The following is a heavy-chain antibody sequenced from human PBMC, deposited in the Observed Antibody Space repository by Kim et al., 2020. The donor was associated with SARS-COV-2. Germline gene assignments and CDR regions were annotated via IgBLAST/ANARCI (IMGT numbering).Heavy chain of an antibody. V-gene: IGHV3-74*01. CDR3: AAARSSGSGSHWFDP. D-gene: IGHD3-10*01. J-gene: IGHJ5*02. Sequence: DSVQGRFAISRDNPKNTLYLQMNNLRAEDTAVYYCAAARSSGSGSHWFDPWGQGTLVTVSS.